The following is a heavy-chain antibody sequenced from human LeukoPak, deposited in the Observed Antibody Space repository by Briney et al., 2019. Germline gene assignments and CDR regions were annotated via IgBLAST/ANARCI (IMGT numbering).Heavy chain of an antibody. CDR3: ARKRSIAARPGYFDY. D-gene: IGHD6-6*01. J-gene: IGHJ4*02. Sequence: SETLSLTCAVYGVSFSGYYWSWIRQPPGKGLEWIGEINHSGSTNYNPSLKSRVTISVDTSKNQFSLKLSSVTAADTAVYYCARKRSIAARPGYFDYWGQGTLVTVSS. CDR1: GVSFSGYY. V-gene: IGHV4-34*01. CDR2: INHSGST.